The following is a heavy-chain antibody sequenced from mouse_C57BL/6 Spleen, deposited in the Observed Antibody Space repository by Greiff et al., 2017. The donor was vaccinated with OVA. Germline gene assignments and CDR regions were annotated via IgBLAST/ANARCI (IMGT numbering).Heavy chain of an antibody. CDR2: IYPGDGDT. J-gene: IGHJ3*01. CDR3: ARMGSSYEFAY. Sequence: QVQLQQSGPELVKPGASVKISCKASGYAFSSSWMNWVKQRPGKGLEWIGRIYPGDGDTNYNGKFKGKATLTADKSSSTAYMQLSSLTSEDSAVYFCARMGSSYEFAYWGKGTLVTVAA. CDR1: GYAFSSSW. D-gene: IGHD1-1*01. V-gene: IGHV1-82*01.